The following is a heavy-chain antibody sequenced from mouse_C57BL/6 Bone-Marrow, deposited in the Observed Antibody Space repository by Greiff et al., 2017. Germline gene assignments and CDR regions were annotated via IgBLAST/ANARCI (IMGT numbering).Heavy chain of an antibody. CDR3: ARPSFEN. J-gene: IGHJ3*01. Sequence: QVQLQQPGAELVRPGTSVKLSCKASGYTFTSYWMHWVKQRPGQGLEWIGVIDPSDSYTNYNQKFKGKATLTVYTSSSTAYMQLSSLTSEDSAVYYCARPSFENWGQGTLVTVSA. CDR2: IDPSDSYT. CDR1: GYTFTSYW. V-gene: IGHV1-59*01.